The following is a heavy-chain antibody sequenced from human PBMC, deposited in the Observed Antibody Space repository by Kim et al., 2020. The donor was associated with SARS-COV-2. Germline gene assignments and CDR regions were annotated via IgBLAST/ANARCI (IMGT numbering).Heavy chain of an antibody. V-gene: IGHV1-8*02. CDR2: MNPNSGNT. J-gene: IGHJ4*02. CDR3: ARVVGATEWGEFDY. CDR1: GYTFTSYD. Sequence: ASVKVSCKASGYTFTSYDINWVRQATGQGLEWMGWMNPNSGNTGYAQKFQGRVTMTRNTSISTAYMELSSLRSEDTAVYYCARVVGATEWGEFDYWGQGTLVTVSS. D-gene: IGHD1-26*01.